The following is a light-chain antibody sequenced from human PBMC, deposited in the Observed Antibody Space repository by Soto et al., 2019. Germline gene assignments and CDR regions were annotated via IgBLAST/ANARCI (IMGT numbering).Light chain of an antibody. CDR1: QSVSSY. V-gene: IGKV3-11*01. J-gene: IGKJ4*01. CDR2: DAS. CDR3: QQRSPWPTLT. Sequence: EIVLTQSPATLSLSPGERATLSCRASQSVSSYLAWYQQKPGQAPRLLIYDASNRATGIPARFSGSGSGTDFTLTISSLEPEDFAVYSCQQRSPWPTLTFGGGTKVDIK.